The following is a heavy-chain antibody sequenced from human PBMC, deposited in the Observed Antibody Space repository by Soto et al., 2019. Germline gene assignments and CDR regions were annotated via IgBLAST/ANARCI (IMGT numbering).Heavy chain of an antibody. CDR3: AREGTTMVRGVISNWFDP. J-gene: IGHJ5*02. Sequence: PSETPSLTCAVSGGSISSGGYSWGWIRQPPGKGLEWIGYIYHSGSTYYNPSLKSRVTISVDRSKNQFSLKLSSVTAADTAVYYCAREGTTMVRGVISNWFDPWGQGTLVTVSS. D-gene: IGHD3-10*01. CDR1: GGSISSGGYS. CDR2: IYHSGST. V-gene: IGHV4-30-2*01.